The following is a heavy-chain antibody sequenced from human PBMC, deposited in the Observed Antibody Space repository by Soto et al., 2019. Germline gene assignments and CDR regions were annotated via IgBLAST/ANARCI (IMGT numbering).Heavy chain of an antibody. V-gene: IGHV1-69*12. CDR3: ASGIQLWLRRINNGYSG. CDR1: GGTFSTYA. D-gene: IGHD5-18*01. CDR2: IIPMFGTA. Sequence: QVQLVQSGAEVKKPESSVKVSCKAPGGTFSTYAISWVRQAPGQGLEWMGGIIPMFGTANYAQRFQDRVTITAAESTNTVYMELSSRRAEDTAVYFCASGIQLWLRRINNGYSGWGQGTLVTVSS. J-gene: IGHJ4*02.